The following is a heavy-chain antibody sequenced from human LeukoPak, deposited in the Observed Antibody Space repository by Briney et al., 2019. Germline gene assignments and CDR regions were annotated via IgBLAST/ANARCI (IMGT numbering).Heavy chain of an antibody. Sequence: SETLSLTCTVSGGSFSSSSYYWGWIRQPPGRRLEWIGSIYYSGNTYYNPSLKSRVTISVDPPKNQFSLKLRSVTAADTAVYSCPRRGAARAYNWFDPWGQGTLVTVSS. CDR2: IYYSGNT. J-gene: IGHJ5*02. V-gene: IGHV4-39*01. D-gene: IGHD2-15*01. CDR3: PRRGAARAYNWFDP. CDR1: GGSFSSSSYY.